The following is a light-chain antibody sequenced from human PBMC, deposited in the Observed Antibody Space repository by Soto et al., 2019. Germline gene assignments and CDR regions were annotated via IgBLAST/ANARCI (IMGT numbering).Light chain of an antibody. CDR3: QQYNNWPPWT. J-gene: IGKJ1*01. V-gene: IGKV3D-15*01. CDR2: GAS. CDR1: QSVNSN. Sequence: EVVMTQSPATLSVSPGERATLSCRASQSVNSNLVWYQQKPGQAPRLLLYGASTRATGIPARFSGSGSGTEFTLTISSLQSEDFAVYYCQQYNNWPPWTFGQGTKVEIK.